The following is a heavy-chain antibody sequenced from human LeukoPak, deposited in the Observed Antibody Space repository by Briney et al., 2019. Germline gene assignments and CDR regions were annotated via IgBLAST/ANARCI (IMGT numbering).Heavy chain of an antibody. CDR1: RFSFASYA. Sequence: GGSLRLSCAASRFSFASYAMSWVRQAPGKGLEWVSTISGTGNATYYADSVKGRFTISRDNSKNTLDLQMNSLKAEDTDLYYCAKNQVPKDPSGRSGFYFDYWGQGALVTVSS. V-gene: IGHV3-23*01. J-gene: IGHJ4*02. CDR3: AKNQVPKDPSGRSGFYFDY. D-gene: IGHD3-22*01. CDR2: ISGTGNAT.